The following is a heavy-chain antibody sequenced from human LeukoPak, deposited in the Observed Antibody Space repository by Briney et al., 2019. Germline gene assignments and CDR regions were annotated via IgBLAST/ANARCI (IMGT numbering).Heavy chain of an antibody. CDR1: GGSISSYY. V-gene: IGHV4-59*01. CDR2: IYYGGST. CDR3: ARDLGSSSWSVDY. Sequence: PSETLSLTCTVSGGSISSYYWSWIRQPPGKGLEWIGYIYYGGSTNYNPSLKSRVTISVDTSKNQFSLKLSSVTAADTAVYYCARDLGSSSWSVDYWGQGTLVTVSS. D-gene: IGHD6-13*01. J-gene: IGHJ4*02.